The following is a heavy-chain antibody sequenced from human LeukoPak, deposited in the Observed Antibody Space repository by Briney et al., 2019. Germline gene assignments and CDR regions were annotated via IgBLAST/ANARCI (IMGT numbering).Heavy chain of an antibody. CDR2: IYTSGST. CDR3: ARVLVGAALDY. J-gene: IGHJ4*02. V-gene: IGHV4-39*07. CDR1: GGSISSSSYY. D-gene: IGHD2-15*01. Sequence: SETLSLTCTVSGGSISSSSYYWGWIRQPPGKGLEWIGRIYTSGSTDYNPSLKSRVTMSVDTSKNQFSLKLSSVTAADTAVYYCARVLVGAALDYWGQGTLVTVSS.